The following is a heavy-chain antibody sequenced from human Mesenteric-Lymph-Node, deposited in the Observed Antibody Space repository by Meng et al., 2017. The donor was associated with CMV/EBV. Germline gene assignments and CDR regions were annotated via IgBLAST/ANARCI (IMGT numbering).Heavy chain of an antibody. J-gene: IGHJ4*02. D-gene: IGHD1-20*01. Sequence: SLAFSVSGGSIIRGHWWRWVRQPPGKGLEWIGEIYHSGSTNYNPSLKSRVTISVDKSKNQFSLKLSSVTAADTAVYYCATLTGTTSHWGQGTLVTVSS. V-gene: IGHV4-4*02. CDR1: GGSIIRGHW. CDR2: IYHSGST. CDR3: ATLTGTTSH.